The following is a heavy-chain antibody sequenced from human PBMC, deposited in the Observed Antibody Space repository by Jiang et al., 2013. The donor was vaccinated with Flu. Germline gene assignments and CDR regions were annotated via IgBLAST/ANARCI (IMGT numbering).Heavy chain of an antibody. CDR1: DDSISTSNW. Sequence: KPSGTLSLTCVVSDDSISTSNWWTWVRQSPGRRLEWIGDIYHSGSAHYNPSLRSRVIMSVDKSKNQFSLNVTSVTAADTAIYYCVRFIRVTSAFDVWGPGKMVTVSS. CDR3: VRFIRVTSAFDV. D-gene: IGHD3-16*02. J-gene: IGHJ3*01. V-gene: IGHV4-4*02. CDR2: IYHSGSA.